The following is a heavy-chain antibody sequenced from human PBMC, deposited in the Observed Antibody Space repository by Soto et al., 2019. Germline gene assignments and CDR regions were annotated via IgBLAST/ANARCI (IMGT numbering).Heavy chain of an antibody. V-gene: IGHV3-7*04. CDR2: INQDGSDK. CDR3: ARDPYDSGGYAAFDI. Sequence: EVQLVESGGGLVQPGGSLRLSCVASGITLSSSWMTWVRQAPGKGLEWVANINQDGSDKYYVDSVKGRFTISRDNAKNSLYLQMDSLSPEDTAVYYCARDPYDSGGYAAFDIWGQGTMVSVSS. J-gene: IGHJ3*02. CDR1: GITLSSSW. D-gene: IGHD3-22*01.